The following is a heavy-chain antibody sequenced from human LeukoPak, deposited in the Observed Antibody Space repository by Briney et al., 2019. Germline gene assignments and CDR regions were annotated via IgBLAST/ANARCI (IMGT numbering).Heavy chain of an antibody. J-gene: IGHJ4*02. CDR3: VRGSGWFFGF. Sequence: GGSLRLSCAASASTFSGNWMHWVRQAPGKGLEWVASIDQHGRDKYFLDSVKGRFTISRDNSKSSLYLQMYRLRAEDTAVYYCVRGSGWFFGFWGQGSLVTVSS. CDR1: ASTFSGNW. CDR2: IDQHGRDK. V-gene: IGHV3-7*01. D-gene: IGHD6-19*01.